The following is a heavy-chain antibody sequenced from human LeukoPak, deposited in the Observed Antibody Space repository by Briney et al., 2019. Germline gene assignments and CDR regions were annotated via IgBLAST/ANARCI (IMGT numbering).Heavy chain of an antibody. J-gene: IGHJ6*03. Sequence: PSETLSLTCTVSGGSISSYYWSWIRQPPGKGLEWIGYIYYSGSANYNPSLKSRVTISVDTSKNQFSLKLSPVTAADTAVYYCARVGRGDYYYYYMDVWGKGTTVTVSS. CDR2: IYYSGSA. CDR1: GGSISSYY. V-gene: IGHV4-59*01. D-gene: IGHD3-10*01. CDR3: ARVGRGDYYYYYMDV.